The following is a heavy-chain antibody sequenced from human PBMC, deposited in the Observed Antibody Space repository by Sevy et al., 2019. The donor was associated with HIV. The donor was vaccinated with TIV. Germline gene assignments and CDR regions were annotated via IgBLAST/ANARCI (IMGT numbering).Heavy chain of an antibody. D-gene: IGHD3-16*01. J-gene: IGHJ4*02. CDR1: GFTFQTFG. CDR3: TKEYLRGGDFGGEFDG. CDR2: ISYDGSSQ. Sequence: GGSLRLSCTASGFTFQTFGMHWVRQAPGKGLEWVAVISYDGSSQNYADSVKGRFTISRDNSKNTLFLQMNSLRAEDTAVYSCTKEYLRGGDFGGEFDGWGEAVLAGDSS. V-gene: IGHV3-30*18.